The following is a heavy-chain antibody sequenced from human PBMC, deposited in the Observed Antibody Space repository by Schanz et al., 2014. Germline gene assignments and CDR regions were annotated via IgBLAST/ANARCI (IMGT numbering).Heavy chain of an antibody. CDR1: GYTFTSYG. Sequence: QVQLVQSGAEAKKPGASVKVSCKASGYTFTSYGIKWVRQAPGQGLEWMGWISAYNGHTDYAQKLQGRVTLTTDTSTSTAYMELRNLRSDDAAVYDCARAKRFGDMDVWGQGTTVTVSS. J-gene: IGHJ6*02. CDR2: ISAYNGHT. D-gene: IGHD3-10*01. CDR3: ARAKRFGDMDV. V-gene: IGHV1-18*01.